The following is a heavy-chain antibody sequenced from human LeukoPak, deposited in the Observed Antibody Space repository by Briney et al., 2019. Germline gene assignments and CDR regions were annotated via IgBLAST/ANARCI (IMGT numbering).Heavy chain of an antibody. J-gene: IGHJ4*02. Sequence: HPGGSLRLSCAASGFTFSSYAMHWVRQAPGKGLEWVAVISYDGSNKYYADSVKGRFTISRDNSKNTLYLQMNSLRAEDTAVYYCARDLQGMTTVTYYFDYWGQGTLVTVSS. CDR2: ISYDGSNK. V-gene: IGHV3-30-3*01. D-gene: IGHD4-17*01. CDR3: ARDLQGMTTVTYYFDY. CDR1: GFTFSSYA.